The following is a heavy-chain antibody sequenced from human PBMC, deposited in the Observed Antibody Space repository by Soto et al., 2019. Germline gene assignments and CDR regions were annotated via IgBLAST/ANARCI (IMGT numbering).Heavy chain of an antibody. D-gene: IGHD2-8*01. J-gene: IGHJ4*02. CDR3: ACHRTLGPFAS. CDR2: ISGSGVTT. V-gene: IGHV3-23*01. Sequence: GGSLRLSCAASGFTFSSYAMSWVRQAPGKGLGWVSAISGSGVTTYYADSVKGRFTISRDNSKNTLYLQMNSLRAEDTAVYYCACHRTLGPFASRGQGTVVTVSS. CDR1: GFTFSSYA.